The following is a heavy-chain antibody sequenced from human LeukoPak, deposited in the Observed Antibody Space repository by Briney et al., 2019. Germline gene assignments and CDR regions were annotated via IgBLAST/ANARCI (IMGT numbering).Heavy chain of an antibody. CDR1: GFTLSSYA. CDR2: ISGTGGNT. CDR3: AKNIGTSWYENFDY. J-gene: IGHJ4*02. V-gene: IGHV3-23*01. D-gene: IGHD6-13*01. Sequence: PGGSLSLSCGASGFTLSSYAMIGVRHSPGKGLEGVSAISGTGGNTYYADPVKGRFTIYRDNSTNKLYLQLNSLRAEDTAVYYCAKNIGTSWYENFDYWGQGTPVTVSS.